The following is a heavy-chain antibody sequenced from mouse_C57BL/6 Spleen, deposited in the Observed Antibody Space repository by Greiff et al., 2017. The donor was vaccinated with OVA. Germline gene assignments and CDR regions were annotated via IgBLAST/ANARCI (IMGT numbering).Heavy chain of an antibody. D-gene: IGHD1-1*01. CDR3: ARRGYYKDYYAMDY. Sequence: VQLQQSGAELVKPGASVKMSCKASGYTFTSYWITWVKQRPGQGLEWIGDIYPGSGSTNYNEKFKSKATLTVDTSSSTAYMQLSSLTSEDSAVYYCARRGYYKDYYAMDYWGQGTSVTVSS. CDR2: IYPGSGST. CDR1: GYTFTSYW. V-gene: IGHV1-55*01. J-gene: IGHJ4*01.